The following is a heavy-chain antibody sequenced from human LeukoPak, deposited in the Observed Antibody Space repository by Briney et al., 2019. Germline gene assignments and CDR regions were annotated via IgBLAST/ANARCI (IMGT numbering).Heavy chain of an antibody. V-gene: IGHV1-8*01. J-gene: IGHJ5*02. Sequence: ASVKVSCKASGYTFTSYDINWVRQATGQGLEWMGWMNPNSGNTGYAQKFQGRVTMTRNTSIGTAYMELSSLRSEDTAVYYCARGPSYVVTFGGVINWFDPWGQGTLVTVSS. CDR2: MNPNSGNT. D-gene: IGHD3-16*01. CDR1: GYTFTSYD. CDR3: ARGPSYVVTFGGVINWFDP.